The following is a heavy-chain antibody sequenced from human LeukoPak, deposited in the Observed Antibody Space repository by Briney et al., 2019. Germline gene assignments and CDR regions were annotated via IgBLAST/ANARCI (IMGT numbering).Heavy chain of an antibody. J-gene: IGHJ4*02. V-gene: IGHV3-23*01. D-gene: IGHD6-13*01. Sequence: GGSLRLSCAVSGFTFSIYGMSWVRQAPGKELEWVSSISYSAGNTYYAASGKGRITISRDNSKNTLYLQMNSLRAEDRAVYFCAKLWADDSKNQQPVWGQGTLVTVSS. CDR3: AKLWADDSKNQQPV. CDR2: ISYSAGNT. CDR1: GFTFSIYG.